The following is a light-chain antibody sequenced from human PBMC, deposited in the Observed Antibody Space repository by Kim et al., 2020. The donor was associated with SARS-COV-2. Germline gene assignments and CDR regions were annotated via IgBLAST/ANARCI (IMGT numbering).Light chain of an antibody. CDR2: WAS. V-gene: IGKV4-1*01. CDR3: QQYYSALVT. J-gene: IGKJ4*01. Sequence: DIVMAQSPDSPAVSLGERATINCKSSQSLLYNSNNKNYLAWYQQKPGQPPRLLIYWASTRESGVPDRFSGSGSGTDFTLTISSLHTEDVAVYYCQQYYSALVTFGGGTKVDIK. CDR1: QSLLYNSNNKNY.